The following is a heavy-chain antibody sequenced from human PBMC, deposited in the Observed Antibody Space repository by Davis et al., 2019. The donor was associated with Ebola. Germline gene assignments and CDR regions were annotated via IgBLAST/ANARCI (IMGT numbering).Heavy chain of an antibody. J-gene: IGHJ6*02. Sequence: ASVKVSCKASGYTFTSYGISWVRQAPGQGLEWMGWISAYNGNTNYAQKLQGRVTMTTDTSTSTAYMELRGLRSDDTAVYYCARLAGRYYYYGMDVWGQGTTVTVSS. CDR3: ARLAGRYYYYGMDV. V-gene: IGHV1-18*01. CDR2: ISAYNGNT. CDR1: GYTFTSYG.